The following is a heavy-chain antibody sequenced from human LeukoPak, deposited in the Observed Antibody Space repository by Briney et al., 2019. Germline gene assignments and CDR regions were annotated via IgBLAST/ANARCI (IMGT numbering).Heavy chain of an antibody. CDR2: INTNTGNP. CDR3: ARTRLPHYDSSGPYYGDAFDI. V-gene: IGHV7-4-1*02. CDR1: GYTFTSYA. D-gene: IGHD3-22*01. Sequence: ASVNVSCKASGYTFTSYAMNWVRQAPGQGLEWMGWINTNTGNPTYAQGFTGRFVFSLDTSVSTAYLQISSLKAEDTAVYYCARTRLPHYDSSGPYYGDAFDIWGQGTMVTVSS. J-gene: IGHJ3*02.